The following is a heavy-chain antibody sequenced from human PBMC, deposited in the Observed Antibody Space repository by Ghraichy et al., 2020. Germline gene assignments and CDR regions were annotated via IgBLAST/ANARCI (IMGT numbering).Heavy chain of an antibody. Sequence: LSLTCAASGFTFSSYGMHWVRQAPGKGLEWVVVISYDGSNKYYADSVKGRFTISRDNSKNTLYLQMNSLRAEDTAVYYCAKTPDPSGLWFGEGSLYYYYYDGMDVWGQGTTVTVSS. CDR2: ISYDGSNK. D-gene: IGHD3-10*01. V-gene: IGHV3-30*18. CDR1: GFTFSSYG. J-gene: IGHJ6*02. CDR3: AKTPDPSGLWFGEGSLYYYYYDGMDV.